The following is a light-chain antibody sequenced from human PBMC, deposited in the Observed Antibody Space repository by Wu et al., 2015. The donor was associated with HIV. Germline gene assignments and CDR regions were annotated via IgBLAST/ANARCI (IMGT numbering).Light chain of an antibody. Sequence: EIVLTQSPDTLSLSPGERATLSCRASQTVGNSYSAWYQQKPGQAPRLLIFDTSNRAIGIPDRFSGSGSGTDFTLTISRLEPEDFAVYYCQQYGSSSYTFGQGTKPEIK. CDR3: QQYGSSSYT. V-gene: IGKV3-20*01. CDR1: QTVGNSY. J-gene: IGKJ2*01. CDR2: DTS.